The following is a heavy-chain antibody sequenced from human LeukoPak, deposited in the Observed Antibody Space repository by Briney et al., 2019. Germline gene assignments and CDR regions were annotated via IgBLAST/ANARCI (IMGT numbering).Heavy chain of an antibody. CDR1: GYTFTSYD. V-gene: IGHV1-8*01. J-gene: IGHJ5*02. CDR2: MNPNSGNT. Sequence: GASVKVSCKASGYTFTSYDINWVRQATGQGLEWMGWMNPNSGNTGYAQKFQGRVTMTRNTSISTAYMELSSLRSEDTAVYYCARPLPYYCSSTSCPGGWFDPWGQGTLATVSS. D-gene: IGHD2-2*01. CDR3: ARPLPYYCSSTSCPGGWFDP.